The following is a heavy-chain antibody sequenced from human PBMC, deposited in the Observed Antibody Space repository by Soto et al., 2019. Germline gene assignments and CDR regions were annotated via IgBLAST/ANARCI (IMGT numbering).Heavy chain of an antibody. CDR2: ISYDGINT. Sequence: QVQLVQSGGGVVQPGRSLRLSCVASRFTFTSYGMQWVRQAPGKALEWVAFISYDGINTYYADSVKGRFTISRDNSKNTLYLQMNNLGAADTAVYYCGKTSDEEVPGMGDWFDPWGQGTPVTVSS. CDR1: RFTFTSYG. V-gene: IGHV3-30*18. CDR3: GKTSDEEVPGMGDWFDP. J-gene: IGHJ5*02.